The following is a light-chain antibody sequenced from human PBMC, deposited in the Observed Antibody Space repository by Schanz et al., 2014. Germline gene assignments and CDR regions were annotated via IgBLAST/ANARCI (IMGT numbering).Light chain of an antibody. CDR2: DAS. J-gene: IGKJ1*01. Sequence: DIQMTQSPSTLSASVGDRVTITCRASQSISGWLAWFQQKPGKAPKLLVYDASTLESGVPPRFSGSGSGTDFALTSSSLQPDDFATYYCQQYSGFWTFGQGTKVEIK. CDR3: QQYSGFWT. V-gene: IGKV1-5*01. CDR1: QSISGW.